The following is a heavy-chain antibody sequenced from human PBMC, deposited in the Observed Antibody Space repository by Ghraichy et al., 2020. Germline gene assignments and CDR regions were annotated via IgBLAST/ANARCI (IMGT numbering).Heavy chain of an antibody. V-gene: IGHV4-34*01. CDR1: GGSFSGYY. D-gene: IGHD1-20*01. J-gene: IGHJ5*02. CDR3: ATRITGTTGWFDP. CDR2: INHSGST. Sequence: SETLSFTCAVYGGSFSGYYWSWIRQPPGKGLEWIGEINHSGSTNYNPSLKSRVTISVDTSKNQFSLKLSSVTAADTAVYYCATRITGTTGWFDPWGQGTLVTVSS.